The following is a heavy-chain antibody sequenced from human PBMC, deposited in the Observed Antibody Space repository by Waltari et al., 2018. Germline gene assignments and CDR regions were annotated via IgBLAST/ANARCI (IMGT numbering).Heavy chain of an antibody. CDR2: SNPIGGSQ. Sequence: QVQLVQSGAEVKKPGASVKVSCKASGYTFNSYYMHWVRQAPGQGLEWMGISNPIGGSQSYAQKFQRRVTMTRYTSTSTVYMELSSLRSEDTAVYYCARTVSQRHYFDYWGQGTLVTVSS. J-gene: IGHJ4*02. D-gene: IGHD4-17*01. CDR3: ARTVSQRHYFDY. CDR1: GYTFNSYY. V-gene: IGHV1-46*02.